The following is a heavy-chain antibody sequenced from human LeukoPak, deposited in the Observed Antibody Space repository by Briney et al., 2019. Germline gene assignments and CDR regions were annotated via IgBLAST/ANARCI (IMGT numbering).Heavy chain of an antibody. CDR2: MNPDSTNT. J-gene: IGHJ4*02. V-gene: IGHV1-8*01. D-gene: IGHD2-15*01. CDR1: GYTFASYD. CDR3: ARVPSLGYCSGGSCYRFDH. Sequence: RASVKVSCKASGYTFASYDINWVRQAPGQGLEWIGWMNPDSTNTGYAQKFQGRVTMTRDTSMSTAYMELSSLTSEDTAVYYCARVPSLGYCSGGSCYRFDHWGQGTLVAVSS.